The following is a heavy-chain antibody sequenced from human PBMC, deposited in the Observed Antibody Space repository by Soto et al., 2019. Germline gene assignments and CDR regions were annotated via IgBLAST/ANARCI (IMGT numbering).Heavy chain of an antibody. CDR3: AREYCSGGSCYSRSGFDP. D-gene: IGHD2-15*01. V-gene: IGHV1-69*01. CDR2: IIPIFGTA. J-gene: IGHJ5*02. CDR1: GGTFSSYA. Sequence: QVQLVQSGAEVKKPGSSVKVSCKASGGTFSSYAISWVRQAPGQGLEWMGGIIPIFGTANYAQKFQGRVTITADESTSTAYMELRSLRSDDTAVYYCAREYCSGGSCYSRSGFDPWGQGTLVTVSS.